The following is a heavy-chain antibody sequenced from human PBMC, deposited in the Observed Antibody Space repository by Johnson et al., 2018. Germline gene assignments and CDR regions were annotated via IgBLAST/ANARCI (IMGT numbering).Heavy chain of an antibody. CDR3: ARGYSSLIDYYYDMDV. Sequence: QVQLVQSGPGLVKPSETLSLTCTVSGGSISSYYWSWIRQPPGKGLEWIGYIYYSGSTNYNPSLKSRVTISVDTSKNQFSLKLSSVTAADTAVYYCARGYSSLIDYYYDMDVWGKGTTVTVSS. CDR1: GGSISSYY. J-gene: IGHJ6*03. V-gene: IGHV4-59*01. CDR2: IYYSGST. D-gene: IGHD2-21*01.